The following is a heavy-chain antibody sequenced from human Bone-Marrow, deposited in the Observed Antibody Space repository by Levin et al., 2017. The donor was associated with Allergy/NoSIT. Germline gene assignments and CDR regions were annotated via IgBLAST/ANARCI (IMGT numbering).Heavy chain of an antibody. V-gene: IGHV1-2*02. CDR2: INPKSGAT. J-gene: IGHJ4*02. Sequence: ASVNVSCTTSGYTFTGYYMQWVRQAPGQGLEWMGSINPKSGATNYAQKLQGRVSMTRDTSISTAYMELNRLTPDDTAVYYCAGSSGYADSYSFRSWGQGSLVTVSS. CDR3: AGSSGYADSYSFRS. CDR1: GYTFTGYY. D-gene: IGHD4-17*01.